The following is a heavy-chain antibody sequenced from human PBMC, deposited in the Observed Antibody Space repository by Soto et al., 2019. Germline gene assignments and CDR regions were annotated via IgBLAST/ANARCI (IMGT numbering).Heavy chain of an antibody. CDR2: ISYDGSNK. V-gene: IGHV3-30*18. CDR3: AKCMDGEGRDV. Sequence: QVQLVESGGGVVQPGRSLRLSCAASGFTFSSYGMHWVRQAPGKGLEWVAVISYDGSNKYYADSVKGRFTISRDNSKNALYQQMNSLRAEYTAVYSCAKCMDGEGRDVWGQGTTVTVSS. D-gene: IGHD4-17*01. CDR1: GFTFSSYG. J-gene: IGHJ6*01.